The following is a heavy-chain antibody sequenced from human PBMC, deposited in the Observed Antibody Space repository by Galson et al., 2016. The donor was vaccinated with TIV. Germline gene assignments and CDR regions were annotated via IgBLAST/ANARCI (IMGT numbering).Heavy chain of an antibody. CDR1: GDSVSSNSAA. CDR3: ARASSSRLITVHLDY. Sequence: CAISGDSVSSNSAAWNWIRQSPSRGPEWLGRTYYRSKWYNDYAASVKSRVTINPDTSKNQFSLQLNSVTPEDTAVYYCARASSSRLITVHLDYWGQGTLVTVSS. CDR2: TYYRSKWYN. V-gene: IGHV6-1*01. D-gene: IGHD6-13*01. J-gene: IGHJ4*02.